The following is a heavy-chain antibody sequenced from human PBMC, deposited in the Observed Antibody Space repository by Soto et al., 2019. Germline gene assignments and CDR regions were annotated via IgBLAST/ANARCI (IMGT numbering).Heavy chain of an antibody. CDR1: CGSISNYY. V-gene: IGHV4-59*01. Sequence: SETLSLTCTVSCGSISNYYWSWLRQPPGKGLEWIGYIYNSGNTTYNPSLESRVTMSVDTSKNHFSLKLASVTTADTAVYYCATFIAARPSWGQGTLVTVPQ. CDR2: IYNSGNT. D-gene: IGHD6-6*01. CDR3: ATFIAARPS. J-gene: IGHJ5*02.